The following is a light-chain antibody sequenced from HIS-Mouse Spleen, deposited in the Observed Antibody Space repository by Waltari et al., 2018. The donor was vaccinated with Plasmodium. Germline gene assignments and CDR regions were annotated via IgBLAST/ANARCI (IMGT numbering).Light chain of an antibody. Sequence: DIVMTQSPLSLPVTPGDPASIPCRSSQSLLHSNGYNYLDWYLQKPGQSPQLLIYLGSSRASGVPDRFSGSGSGTDFTLKISRVEAEDVGVYYCMQALQTRYTFGQGTKLEIK. CDR1: QSLLHSNGYNY. CDR3: MQALQTRYT. CDR2: LGS. J-gene: IGKJ2*01. V-gene: IGKV2-28*01.